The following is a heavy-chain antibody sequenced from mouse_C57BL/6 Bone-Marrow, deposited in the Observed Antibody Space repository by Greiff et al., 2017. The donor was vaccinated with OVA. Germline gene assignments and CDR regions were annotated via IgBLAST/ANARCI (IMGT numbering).Heavy chain of an antibody. J-gene: IGHJ4*01. D-gene: IGHD3-2*02. CDR1: GYSITSGYY. CDR2: ISYDGSN. Sequence: ESGPGLVKPSQSLSLTCSVTGYSITSGYYWNWIRQFPGNKLEWMGYISYDGSNNYNPSLKNRISITRDTSKNQFFLKLNSVTTEDTATYYCARDGSGPLYYAMDYWGQGTSVTVSS. V-gene: IGHV3-6*01. CDR3: ARDGSGPLYYAMDY.